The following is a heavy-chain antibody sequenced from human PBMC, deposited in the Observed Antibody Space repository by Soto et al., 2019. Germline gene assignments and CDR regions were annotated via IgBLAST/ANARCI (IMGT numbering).Heavy chain of an antibody. Sequence: QEQLQESGPGLVKPSQTLSLTCTVSGGSMNSHDYYWSWIRQPPGKGLEWIGYIHNSGSTYYTPSLKSRLTISSDTSKNQFSQRLNSVTAADTALYYCARREVRGPFDIWGQGTMVTVSS. CDR1: GGSMNSHDYY. CDR3: ARREVRGPFDI. J-gene: IGHJ3*02. CDR2: IHNSGST. V-gene: IGHV4-30-4*01. D-gene: IGHD3-10*01.